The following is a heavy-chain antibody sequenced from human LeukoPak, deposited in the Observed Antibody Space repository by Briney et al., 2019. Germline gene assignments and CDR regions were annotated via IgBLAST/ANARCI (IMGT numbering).Heavy chain of an antibody. V-gene: IGHV3-23*01. CDR2: ISGSGGTT. J-gene: IGHJ1*01. CDR1: GFTFSSYA. D-gene: IGHD6-19*01. Sequence: QPGASMRLSCAASGFTFSSYAMSWVRQAPGKGLEWVSAISGSGGTTYYADSVKGRFTISRDNSKNTLYLQMNSLRAEDTAVYYCANQYSSGWYVHFQHWGQGTLVTVSS. CDR3: ANQYSSGWYVHFQH.